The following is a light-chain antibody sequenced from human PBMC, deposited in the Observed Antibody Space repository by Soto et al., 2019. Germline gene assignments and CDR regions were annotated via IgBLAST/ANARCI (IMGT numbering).Light chain of an antibody. J-gene: IGKJ3*01. Sequence: EIVLTQSPGTLYLSPGDRATLSCRASQSVSTNYLAWYQQSLGQAPRLHIYGASSRATGIPDRFSGNGSGTDFTLTISRQEPEDFAVYYWHQYGSTPFTCGPGTKVDI. V-gene: IGKV3-20*01. CDR2: GAS. CDR3: HQYGSTPFT. CDR1: QSVSTNY.